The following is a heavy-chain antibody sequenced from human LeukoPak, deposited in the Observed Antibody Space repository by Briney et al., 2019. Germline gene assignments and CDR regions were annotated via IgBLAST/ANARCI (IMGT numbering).Heavy chain of an antibody. D-gene: IGHD2-15*01. Sequence: PSETLSLTCTVSGGSISSSSYYWGWLRQPPGKGLEWVGSIYYSGSTYYNPSLKSRVTISVDTSKNQFSLKLSSVTAADTAVYYCARGGYCSGGSCYWAWFDPWGQGTLVTVSS. CDR1: GGSISSSSYY. CDR3: ARGGYCSGGSCYWAWFDP. V-gene: IGHV4-39*01. CDR2: IYYSGST. J-gene: IGHJ5*02.